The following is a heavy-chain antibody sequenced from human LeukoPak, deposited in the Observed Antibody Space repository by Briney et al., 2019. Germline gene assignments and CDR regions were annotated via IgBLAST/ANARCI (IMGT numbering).Heavy chain of an antibody. CDR3: AKSIRFLEWLLN. V-gene: IGHV3-23*01. CDR1: GFAFSSYA. CDR2: ISGSGGST. J-gene: IGHJ4*02. Sequence: GGSLRLSCAASGFAFSSYAMSWVRQAPGKGLEWVSAISGSGGSTYYADSVKGRFTISRDNSKNTLYLQMNSLRAEDTAVYYCAKSIRFLEWLLNWGQGTLVTVSS. D-gene: IGHD3-3*01.